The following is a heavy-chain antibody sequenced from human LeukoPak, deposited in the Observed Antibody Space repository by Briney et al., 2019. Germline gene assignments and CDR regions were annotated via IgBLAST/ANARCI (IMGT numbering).Heavy chain of an antibody. CDR2: IYYSGST. CDR3: ARGDIVVVPAAIPNYYYYGMDV. V-gene: IGHV4-30-4*01. CDR1: GGSISSGDYY. D-gene: IGHD2-2*01. J-gene: IGHJ6*02. Sequence: SETLSLTCTVSGGSISSGDYYWSWIRQPPGKGLERIGYIYYSGSTYYNPSLKSRVTISVDTSKNQFSLKLSSVTAADTAVYYCARGDIVVVPAAIPNYYYYGMDVWGQGTTVTVSS.